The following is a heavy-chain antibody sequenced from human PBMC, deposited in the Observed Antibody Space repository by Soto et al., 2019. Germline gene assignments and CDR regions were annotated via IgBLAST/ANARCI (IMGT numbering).Heavy chain of an antibody. Sequence: PSETLSLTCTVSGGSISSSSYYWGWIRQPPGKGLEWIGSIYYSGSTYYNPSLKSRVTISVDTSKNQFSLKLSSVTAADTAVYYCATSIFGGVNWFDPWGQGTLVTVSS. CDR2: IYYSGST. V-gene: IGHV4-39*01. CDR3: ATSIFGGVNWFDP. D-gene: IGHD3-16*01. J-gene: IGHJ5*02. CDR1: GGSISSSSYY.